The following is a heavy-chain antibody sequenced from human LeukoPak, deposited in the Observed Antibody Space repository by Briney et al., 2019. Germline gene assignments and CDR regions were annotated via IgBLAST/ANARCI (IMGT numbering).Heavy chain of an antibody. CDR3: ARELNTVTALDY. Sequence: GGSLRLSCAASGFTFSSYAMHWVRQAPGKGLEWVAVISYDGSNKYYADSVKGRSTISRDNSKNTLYLQMNSLRAEDTAVYYCARELNTVTALDYWGQGTLVTVSS. V-gene: IGHV3-30-3*01. CDR1: GFTFSSYA. J-gene: IGHJ4*02. CDR2: ISYDGSNK. D-gene: IGHD4-17*01.